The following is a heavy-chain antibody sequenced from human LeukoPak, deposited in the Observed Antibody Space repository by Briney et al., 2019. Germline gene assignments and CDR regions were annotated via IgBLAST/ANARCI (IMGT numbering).Heavy chain of an antibody. CDR2: ISGSGGST. D-gene: IGHD1-20*01. Sequence: GGSPRLSCAASGFTFSSYAMSWVRQAPGKGLEWVSAISGSGGSTYYADSVKGRFTISRDNSKNTLYLQMNSLRAEDTAVYYCAKDGAVYNWNDAFDIRGQGTMVTVSS. J-gene: IGHJ3*02. V-gene: IGHV3-23*01. CDR1: GFTFSSYA. CDR3: AKDGAVYNWNDAFDI.